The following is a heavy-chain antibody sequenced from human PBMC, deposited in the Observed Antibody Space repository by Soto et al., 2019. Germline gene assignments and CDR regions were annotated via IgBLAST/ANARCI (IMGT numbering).Heavy chain of an antibody. CDR2: ISAYNGNT. D-gene: IGHD3-10*01. CDR3: AREYYYGSGSYRNYYYYYMDV. V-gene: IGHV1-18*01. Sequence: QVQLVQSGAEVKKPGASVKVSCKASGYTFTSYGISWVRQAPGQGLEWMGWISAYNGNTNYAQKLQGRVTMTTDTSTSTAYRELRSLRSDDTAVYYCAREYYYGSGSYRNYYYYYMDVWGKGTTVTVSS. CDR1: GYTFTSYG. J-gene: IGHJ6*03.